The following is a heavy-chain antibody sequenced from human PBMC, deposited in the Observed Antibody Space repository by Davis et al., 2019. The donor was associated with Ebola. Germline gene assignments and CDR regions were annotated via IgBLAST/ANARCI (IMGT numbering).Heavy chain of an antibody. CDR2: IGTAGDT. CDR1: GFTFSSYD. Sequence: GGSLRLSCAASGFTFSSYDMHWVRQATGKGREWVSAIGTAGDTYYPGSVKGRFTISRDNAKNSLYLQMNSLRAEDTAVYYCARAATKAYHYYDSSGYYYLREPKYYYYGMDVWGQGTTVTVSS. J-gene: IGHJ6*02. CDR3: ARAATKAYHYYDSSGYYYLREPKYYYYGMDV. V-gene: IGHV3-13*01. D-gene: IGHD3-22*01.